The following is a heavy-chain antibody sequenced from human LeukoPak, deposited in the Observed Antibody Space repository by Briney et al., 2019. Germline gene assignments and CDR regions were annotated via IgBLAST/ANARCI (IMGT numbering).Heavy chain of an antibody. CDR2: ISYDGSNK. CDR3: ARDRTPPRMVTPNGPAH. Sequence: PGRSLRLSCAASGFTFSSYAMHWVRQAPGKGLEWVAVISYDGSNKYYADSVKGRFTISRDNSKNTLYLQMNSLRAEDTAVYYCARDRTPPRMVTPNGPAHWGQGTLVTVSS. V-gene: IGHV3-30*04. CDR1: GFTFSSYA. D-gene: IGHD2-21*02. J-gene: IGHJ4*02.